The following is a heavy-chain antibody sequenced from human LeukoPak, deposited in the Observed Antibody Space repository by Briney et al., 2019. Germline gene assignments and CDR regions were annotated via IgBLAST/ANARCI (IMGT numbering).Heavy chain of an antibody. V-gene: IGHV3-7*01. CDR1: GFTFSSYW. J-gene: IGHJ3*02. CDR3: ARVNTGAFDI. CDR2: IKQDGTEK. Sequence: GGSLRLSXAASGFTFSSYWVTWVRQAPGKGLEWVANIKQDGTEKYYVDSVRGRFTISRDNAKNSLYLQMNSLRAEDTAVYYCARVNTGAFDIWGQGTMVTVSS. D-gene: IGHD2-8*02.